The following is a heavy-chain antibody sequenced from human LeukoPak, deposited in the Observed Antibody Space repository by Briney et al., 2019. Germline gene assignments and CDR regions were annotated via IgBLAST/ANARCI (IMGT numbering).Heavy chain of an antibody. D-gene: IGHD3-3*01. J-gene: IGHJ3*02. CDR1: GGTFTSYA. CDR3: ARDLAYYDFWSAADAFDI. Sequence: SVKVSCKTSGGTFTSYAITWVRQAPGQGLEWMGRIIPIFGTANYAQKFQGRVTITTDESTSTAYMELSSLRSEDTAVYYCARDLAYYDFWSAADAFDIWGQGTMVTVSS. V-gene: IGHV1-69*05. CDR2: IIPIFGTA.